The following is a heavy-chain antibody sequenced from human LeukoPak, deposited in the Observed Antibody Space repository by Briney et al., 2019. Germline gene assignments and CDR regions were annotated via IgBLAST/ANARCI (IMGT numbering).Heavy chain of an antibody. D-gene: IGHD6-13*01. J-gene: IGHJ4*02. V-gene: IGHV4-39*07. CDR1: GGSISSSSYY. Sequence: YPSETLSLTCTVSGGSISSSSYYWGWIRQPPGKGLEWIGSIYYSGSTYYNPSLKSRVTISVDTSKNQFSLKLSSVTAADTAVYYCARVYSSSWYQDYWGQGTLVTVSS. CDR2: IYYSGST. CDR3: ARVYSSSWYQDY.